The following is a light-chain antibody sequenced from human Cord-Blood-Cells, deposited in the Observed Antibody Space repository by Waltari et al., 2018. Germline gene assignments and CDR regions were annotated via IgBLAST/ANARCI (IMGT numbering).Light chain of an antibody. CDR1: QSISSW. CDR3: QQYNSYWT. J-gene: IGKJ1*01. CDR2: DAS. V-gene: IGKV1-5*01. Sequence: IQMTQSPSTLSASVGDRVTITCRASQSISSWLAWYQQKPGKAPKLLIYDASSLESGVPSRFSGSGSGTEFTLTISSLQPDDFATYYCQQYNSYWTFGQGP.